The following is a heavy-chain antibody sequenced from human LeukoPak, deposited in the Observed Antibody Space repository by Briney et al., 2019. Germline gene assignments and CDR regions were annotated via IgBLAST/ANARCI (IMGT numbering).Heavy chain of an antibody. CDR2: IYYSGST. V-gene: IGHV4-39*07. Sequence: SETLSLTCTVSGGSISSSSYYWGWIRQPPGKGLGWIVSIYYSGSTYYNPSLKSRVTISVDTPKNQFSLKLSSVTAADTAVYYCARVSRSGSYFGAFEIWGQGTMVTVSS. D-gene: IGHD1-26*01. CDR1: GGSISSSSYY. J-gene: IGHJ3*02. CDR3: ARVSRSGSYFGAFEI.